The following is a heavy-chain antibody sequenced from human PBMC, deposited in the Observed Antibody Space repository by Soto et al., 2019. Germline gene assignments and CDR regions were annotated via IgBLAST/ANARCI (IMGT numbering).Heavy chain of an antibody. J-gene: IGHJ3*02. V-gene: IGHV3-23*01. Sequence: GGSLRLSCAASGFTFSSYAMSWVRQAPGKGLEWVSAISGSGGSTDYADSVKGRFTISRDNSKNTLYLQMNSLRAEDTAVYDCAKDESSYIVVVPDAAFDIWGQGTMVTVSS. D-gene: IGHD2-2*01. CDR3: AKDESSYIVVVPDAAFDI. CDR2: ISGSGGST. CDR1: GFTFSSYA.